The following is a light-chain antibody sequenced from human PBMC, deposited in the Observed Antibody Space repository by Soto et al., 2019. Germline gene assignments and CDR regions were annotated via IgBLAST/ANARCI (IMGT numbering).Light chain of an antibody. Sequence: QPVLTQSPSASASLGASVKLTCTLSSGHSSYAIAWHQQQPDKGSRYLMKLNSDGSHTKGDGIPHRFSGSSSGAERYLTISSLQSEDEADYYCQTWGTGIWVFGGGTKLTVL. CDR2: LNSDGSH. CDR3: QTWGTGIWV. V-gene: IGLV4-69*01. CDR1: SGHSSYA. J-gene: IGLJ3*02.